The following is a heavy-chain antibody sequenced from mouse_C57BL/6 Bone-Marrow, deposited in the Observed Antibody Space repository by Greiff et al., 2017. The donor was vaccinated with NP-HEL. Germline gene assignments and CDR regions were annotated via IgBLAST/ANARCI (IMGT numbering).Heavy chain of an antibody. CDR2: IFPGSGST. CDR1: GYTFTDYY. D-gene: IGHD1-1*01. CDR3: ARAFTTVVAPDYYAMDY. Sequence: QVQLQQSGPELVKPGASVKISCKASGYTFTDYYINWVKQRPGQGLEWIGWIFPGSGSTYYNEKFKGKATLTVDKSSSTAYMLLSSLTSEDSAVYFCARAFTTVVAPDYYAMDYWGQGTSVTVSS. V-gene: IGHV1-75*01. J-gene: IGHJ4*01.